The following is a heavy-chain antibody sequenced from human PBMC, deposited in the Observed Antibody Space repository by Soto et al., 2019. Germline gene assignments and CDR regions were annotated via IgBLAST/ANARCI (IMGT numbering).Heavy chain of an antibody. J-gene: IGHJ6*02. CDR3: ARGRGYSGDDHYYYFDMDV. CDR1: GYTFTSYG. CDR2: SIPIFGTA. D-gene: IGHD5-12*01. V-gene: IGHV1-69*13. Sequence: SVKVSCKASGYTFTSYGISWVRQAPGQGLEWMGGSIPIFGTANYAQKVQGRVTISVDESTSTAYMELSSLRSEDTAVYYCARGRGYSGDDHYYYFDMDVWGQGTTVTVSS.